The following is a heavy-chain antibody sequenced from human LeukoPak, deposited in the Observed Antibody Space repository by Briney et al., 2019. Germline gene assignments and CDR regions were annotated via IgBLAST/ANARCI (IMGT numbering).Heavy chain of an antibody. CDR1: GGSFSGYY. J-gene: IGHJ6*03. D-gene: IGHD2-2*01. CDR3: AIPACSSTSCPRSNYYYYMDV. V-gene: IGHV4-34*01. Sequence: SETLPLTCAVYGGSFSGYYWSWIRQPPGKGLEWIGEINHSGSTNYNPSLKSRVTISVDTSKNQFSLKLSSVTAADTAVYYCAIPACSSTSCPRSNYYYYMDVWGKGTTVTVSS. CDR2: INHSGST.